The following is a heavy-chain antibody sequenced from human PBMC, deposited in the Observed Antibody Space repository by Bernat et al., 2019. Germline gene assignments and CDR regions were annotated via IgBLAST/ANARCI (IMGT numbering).Heavy chain of an antibody. D-gene: IGHD1-26*01. CDR2: INPNSGGT. Sequence: QVQLVQSGAEVKKPGASVKVSCKASGYTFTGHYMHWVRQAPGQGLEWMGWINPNSGGTKFAQKFQGRVTMTRDTSISTAYMELSRLRSDDTAVYYCARVSWSGSYSAIALPDNDYWGQGTLVTVSS. CDR1: GYTFTGHY. V-gene: IGHV1-2*02. J-gene: IGHJ4*02. CDR3: ARVSWSGSYSAIALPDNDY.